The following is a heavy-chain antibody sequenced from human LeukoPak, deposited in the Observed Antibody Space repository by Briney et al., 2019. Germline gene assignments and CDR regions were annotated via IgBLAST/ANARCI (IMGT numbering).Heavy chain of an antibody. V-gene: IGHV4-59*08. CDR1: GGSISSYY. CDR2: IYYSGST. D-gene: IGHD2-15*01. J-gene: IGHJ2*01. Sequence: SETLSLTCTVSGGSISSYYWSWIRQPPGKGLEWIGYIYYSGSTNYNPSLKSRVTISVDTSKNQFSLKLSSVTAADTAVYYCARSPGMVVVADHWYFDLWGRGTLVTVSS. CDR3: ARSPGMVVVADHWYFDL.